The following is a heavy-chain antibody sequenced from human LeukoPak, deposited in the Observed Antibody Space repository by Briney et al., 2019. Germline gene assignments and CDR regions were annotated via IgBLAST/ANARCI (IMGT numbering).Heavy chain of an antibody. Sequence: GGSLRLSCAASGFTFSSYAMHWVRQAPGKGLEWVAVISYDGSNKYYADSVKGRFTISRDNSKNTLYLQMNSLRAEDTAVYYCAKDRVNNGYYYYYGMDVWGQGTTVTVSS. D-gene: IGHD1-14*01. V-gene: IGHV3-30-3*01. CDR3: AKDRVNNGYYYYYGMDV. J-gene: IGHJ6*02. CDR1: GFTFSSYA. CDR2: ISYDGSNK.